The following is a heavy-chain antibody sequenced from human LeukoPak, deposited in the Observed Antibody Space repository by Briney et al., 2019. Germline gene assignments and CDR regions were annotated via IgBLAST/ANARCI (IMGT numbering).Heavy chain of an antibody. CDR1: GFTFSSYS. CDR2: VSSSSSYI. V-gene: IGHV3-21*01. CDR3: ARDPGYSHGRELDY. J-gene: IGHJ4*02. D-gene: IGHD5-18*01. Sequence: PGGSPRLSCAASGFTFSSYSMNWVRQAPGKGLEWVSSVSSSSSYIYYADSVKGRFTISRDNAKNSLYLQMNSLRAEDTAVYYCARDPGYSHGRELDYWGQGTLVTVSS.